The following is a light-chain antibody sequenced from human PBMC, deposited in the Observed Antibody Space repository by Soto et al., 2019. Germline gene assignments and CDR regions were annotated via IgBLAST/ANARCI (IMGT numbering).Light chain of an antibody. V-gene: IGKV2-30*01. Sequence: EVVMTQSPLSLPVTLGQPASVSCRSSQSLLTSDGDTFLNWFHQRPGQSPRRLIYKVSKRDSGVPDRFSGSGSGTDFTLTISSLQSEDFAVYYCQQYNNWPLTFGQGTKVDIK. J-gene: IGKJ1*01. CDR3: QQYNNWPLT. CDR1: QSLLTSDGDTF. CDR2: KVS.